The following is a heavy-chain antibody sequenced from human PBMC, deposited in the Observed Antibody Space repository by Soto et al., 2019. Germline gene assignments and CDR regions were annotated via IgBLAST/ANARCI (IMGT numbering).Heavy chain of an antibody. CDR3: GRGYCSGGSCYRNFDY. Sequence: SETLSLTCTVSGGSISSYYWSWIRQPPGKGLEWIGYIYYSGSTNYNPSLKSRVTISVDTSKNQFSLKLSSVTAADTAVYYCGRGYCSGGSCYRNFDYWGQGTLVTVS. CDR1: GGSISSYY. V-gene: IGHV4-59*08. J-gene: IGHJ4*02. D-gene: IGHD2-15*01. CDR2: IYYSGST.